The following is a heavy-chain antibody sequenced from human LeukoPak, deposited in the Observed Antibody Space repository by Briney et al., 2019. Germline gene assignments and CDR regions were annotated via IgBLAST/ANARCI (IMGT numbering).Heavy chain of an antibody. D-gene: IGHD3/OR15-3a*01. CDR1: GGSFSGYY. J-gene: IGHJ6*03. Sequence: SETLSLTCAVYGGSFSGYYWSWIRQPPGKGLEWIGEINHSGSTNYNPSLKSRVTISVDTSKNQFSLKLSSVTAADTAVYYCARVDRTYNYYYYYMDVWGKGTTVTVSS. V-gene: IGHV4-34*01. CDR3: ARVDRTYNYYYYYMDV. CDR2: INHSGST.